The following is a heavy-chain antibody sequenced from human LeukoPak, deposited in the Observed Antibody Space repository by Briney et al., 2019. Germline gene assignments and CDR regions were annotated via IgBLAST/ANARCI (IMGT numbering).Heavy chain of an antibody. Sequence: PSETLSLTCTVSVGSISSGVYYWSWIRQHPRRGLEWMGYVDYGVRTYYNPSRKSRVTISVDTSKNQCSLKLSSVTAADTAVYYCARDFRRSYSDFWSGSSSWFDHWGQGTLVTVSS. D-gene: IGHD3-3*01. CDR1: VGSISSGVYY. CDR2: VDYGVRT. CDR3: ARDFRRSYSDFWSGSSSWFDH. V-gene: IGHV4-31*03. J-gene: IGHJ5*02.